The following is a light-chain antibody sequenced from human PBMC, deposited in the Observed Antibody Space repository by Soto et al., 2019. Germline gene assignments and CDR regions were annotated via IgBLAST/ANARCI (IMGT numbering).Light chain of an antibody. CDR3: SSYTSSITLV. J-gene: IGLJ1*01. V-gene: IGLV2-14*01. CDR1: SSDVGGYNY. Sequence: QSALTQPASVSGSPGQSITISCTGTSSDVGGYNYVSWYQQHPGEAPKLLIFDVSNRPSGVSNRFSGSKSGNTASLTISGLQAEDEADYYCSSYTSSITLVFGTGTKLTVL. CDR2: DVS.